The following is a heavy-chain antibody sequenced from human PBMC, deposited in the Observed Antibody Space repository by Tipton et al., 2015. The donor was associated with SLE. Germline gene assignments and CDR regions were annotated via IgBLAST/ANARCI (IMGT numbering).Heavy chain of an antibody. CDR2: IYHNESP. CDR1: DGSISSSNYY. CDR3: ARTGGRDAFDF. Sequence: TLSLTCTVSDGSISSSNYYWAWIRQPPGKGLEWIGSIYHNESPYYNATLKSRVTMSVDTSKNQFSLKLSFVTAADTAVYYCARTGGRDAFDFWGQGTLVTVSS. D-gene: IGHD2-15*01. J-gene: IGHJ3*01. V-gene: IGHV4-39*07.